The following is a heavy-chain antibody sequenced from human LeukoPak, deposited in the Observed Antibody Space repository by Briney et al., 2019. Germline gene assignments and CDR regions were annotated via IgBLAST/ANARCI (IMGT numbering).Heavy chain of an antibody. CDR3: ARVFTFYGDYRYYFDY. CDR1: GYTFTGYY. V-gene: IGHV1-2*02. D-gene: IGHD4-17*01. CDR2: INPNSGGT. Sequence: ASVKVSCKASGYTFTGYYMHWVRQAPGQGPEWIGWINPNSGGTNYAQKFQGRVTMTRDTSISTAYMELSRLRSDDTAVYYCARVFTFYGDYRYYFDYWGRGTLVTVSS. J-gene: IGHJ4*02.